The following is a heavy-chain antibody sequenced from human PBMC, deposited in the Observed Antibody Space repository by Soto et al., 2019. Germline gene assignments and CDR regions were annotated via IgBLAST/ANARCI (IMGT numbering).Heavy chain of an antibody. Sequence: SVKVSCKASGGTFSSYAISWVRQAPGQGLEWMGGIIPIFGTANYAQKFQGRVTITADKSTSTAYMELSSLRSEDTAVYYCARDIAPHTMVRGVTQSYYYGMDVWGQGTTVTVSS. J-gene: IGHJ6*02. CDR1: GGTFSSYA. V-gene: IGHV1-69*06. CDR2: IIPIFGTA. CDR3: ARDIAPHTMVRGVTQSYYYGMDV. D-gene: IGHD3-10*01.